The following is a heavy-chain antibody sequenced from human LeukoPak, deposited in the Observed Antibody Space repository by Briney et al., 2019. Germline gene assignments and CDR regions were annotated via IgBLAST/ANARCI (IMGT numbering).Heavy chain of an antibody. Sequence: SETLSLTCTVSGGSISSSSYYWGWIRQPPGKGLEWIGSIYYSGSTYYNPSLKSRVTISVDTSKNQFSLKLSSVTAADTAVYYCASLVKRDRGYCSGGSCALDAFDIWGQGTMVTVSS. D-gene: IGHD2-15*01. J-gene: IGHJ3*02. V-gene: IGHV4-39*07. CDR2: IYYSGST. CDR3: ASLVKRDRGYCSGGSCALDAFDI. CDR1: GGSISSSSYY.